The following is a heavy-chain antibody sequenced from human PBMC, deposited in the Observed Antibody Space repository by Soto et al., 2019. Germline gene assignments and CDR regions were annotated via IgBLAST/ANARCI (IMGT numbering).Heavy chain of an antibody. J-gene: IGHJ5*02. CDR3: ARVPGP. CDR2: IYHSGST. CDR1: GGSISNYY. V-gene: IGHV4-59*12. Sequence: SETLSLTCTVSGGSISNYYWTWIRQPPGKGLEWIGYIYHSGSTYYNPSLKSRVTISVDRSKNQFSLKLSSVTAADTAVYYCARVPGPWGQGTLVTVSS. D-gene: IGHD7-27*01.